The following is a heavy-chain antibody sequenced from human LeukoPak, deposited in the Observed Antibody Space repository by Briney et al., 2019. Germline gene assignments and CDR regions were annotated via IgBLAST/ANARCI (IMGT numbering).Heavy chain of an antibody. J-gene: IGHJ4*02. CDR3: ARDRGYSCGLDY. CDR2: IIPIFGTA. Sequence: SVKVSCKASGGTFSSYAISWVRQAPGQGLELMGGIIPIFGTANYAQKFQGRVTITTDESTSTAYMELSSLRSEDTAVYYCARDRGYSCGLDYWGQGTLVTVSS. D-gene: IGHD5-18*01. CDR1: GGTFSSYA. V-gene: IGHV1-69*05.